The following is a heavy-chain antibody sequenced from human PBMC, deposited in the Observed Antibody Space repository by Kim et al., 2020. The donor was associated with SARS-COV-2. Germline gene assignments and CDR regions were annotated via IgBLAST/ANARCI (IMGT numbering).Heavy chain of an antibody. CDR3: ATARYGDYVGFGWFDP. V-gene: IGHV1-24*01. CDR2: FDPEDGET. CDR1: GYTLTELS. J-gene: IGHJ5*02. Sequence: ASVKVSCKVSGYTLTELSMHWVRQAPGKGLEWMGGFDPEDGETIYAQKFQGRVTMTEDTSTDTAYMELSSLRSEDTAVYYCATARYGDYVGFGWFDPWGQGTLVTVSS. D-gene: IGHD4-17*01.